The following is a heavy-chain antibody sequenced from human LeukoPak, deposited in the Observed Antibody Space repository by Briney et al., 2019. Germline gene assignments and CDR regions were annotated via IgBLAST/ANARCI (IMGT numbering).Heavy chain of an antibody. V-gene: IGHV3-30-3*01. J-gene: IGHJ4*02. CDR2: ISYDGSNK. D-gene: IGHD6-19*01. Sequence: GGSLRLSRAASGFTFSSYAMHWVRQAPGKGLEWVAVISYDGSNKYYADSVKGRFTISRDNSKNTLYLQMNSLRAEDTAVYYCAKQWLVYFDYWGQGTLVTVSS. CDR3: AKQWLVYFDY. CDR1: GFTFSSYA.